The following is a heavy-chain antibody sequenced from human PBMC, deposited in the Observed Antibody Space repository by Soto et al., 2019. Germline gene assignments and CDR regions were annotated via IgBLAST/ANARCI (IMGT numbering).Heavy chain of an antibody. CDR2: INPSGGST. D-gene: IGHD2-15*01. J-gene: IGHJ4*02. CDR3: ARGYCSGGSCHGAFDY. V-gene: IGHV1-46*01. CDR1: GYTFTSYY. Sequence: QVQLVQSGAEVKKPGASVKVSCKASGYTFTSYYRHWGRQAPGQGLEWMGIINPSGGSTSYAQKFQGRVTMTRDTSTSTVYMELSSLRSEDTAVYYCARGYCSGGSCHGAFDYWGQGTLVTVSS.